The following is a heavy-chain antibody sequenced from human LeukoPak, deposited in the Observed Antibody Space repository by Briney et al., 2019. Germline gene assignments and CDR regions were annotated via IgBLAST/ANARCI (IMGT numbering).Heavy chain of an antibody. V-gene: IGHV4-28*06. CDR2: IYYSGST. D-gene: IGHD3-10*01. J-gene: IGHJ5*02. Sequence: SETLSLTCAVSGYSISSSNWWGWIRQPPGKGLEWIGYIYYSGSTNYNPSLKSRVTMSVDTSKNQFSLKLSSVTALDTAVYYCARIVFRDNWFDPWGQGTLVTVSS. CDR1: GYSISSSNW. CDR3: ARIVFRDNWFDP.